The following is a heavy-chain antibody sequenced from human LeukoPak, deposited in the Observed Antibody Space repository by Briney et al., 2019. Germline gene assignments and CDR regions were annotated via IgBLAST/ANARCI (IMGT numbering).Heavy chain of an antibody. J-gene: IGHJ4*02. V-gene: IGHV4-59*12. D-gene: IGHD5-18*01. CDR1: GGSISSYY. CDR2: IYYSGST. CDR3: ARGGIQLWFGRRPYFDY. Sequence: SETLSLTCTVSGGSISSYYWSWIRQPPGKGLEWIGYIYYSGSTNYNPSLKSRVTISVDTSKNQFSLKLSSVTAADTAVYYCARGGIQLWFGRRPYFDYWGQGTLVTVSS.